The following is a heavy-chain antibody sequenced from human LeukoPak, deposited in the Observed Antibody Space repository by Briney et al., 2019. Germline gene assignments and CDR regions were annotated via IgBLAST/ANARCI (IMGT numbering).Heavy chain of an antibody. CDR3: ARLPGSSSWYRNGYFDY. D-gene: IGHD6-13*01. V-gene: IGHV1-69*13. CDR2: IIPIFGTA. CDR1: GSTFSSYA. Sequence: SVKVSCKASGSTFSSYAISWVRQAPGQGLEWMGGIIPIFGTANYAQKFQGRVTITADESTSTAYMELSSLRSEDTAVYYCARLPGSSSWYRNGYFDYWGQGTLVTVSS. J-gene: IGHJ4*02.